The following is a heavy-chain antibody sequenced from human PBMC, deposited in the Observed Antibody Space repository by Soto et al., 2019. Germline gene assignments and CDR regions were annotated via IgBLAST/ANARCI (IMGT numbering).Heavy chain of an antibody. D-gene: IGHD3-22*01. CDR3: ARGANYYDSSGYPTNWFDP. V-gene: IGHV1-69*01. Sequence: QVQLVQSGAEVKKPGSSVKVSCKASGGTFSSYAISWVRQAPGQGLEWMGGIIPIFGTANYAQKFQGRVTNPADESTSTAYMELSSLRSEDTAVYYCARGANYYDSSGYPTNWFDPWGQGTLVTVSS. J-gene: IGHJ5*02. CDR1: GGTFSSYA. CDR2: IIPIFGTA.